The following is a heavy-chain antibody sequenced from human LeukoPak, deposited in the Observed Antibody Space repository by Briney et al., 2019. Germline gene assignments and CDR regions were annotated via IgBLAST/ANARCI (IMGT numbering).Heavy chain of an antibody. Sequence: GGSLRLSCAASGCTFSSYAMSWVRQAPGKGLEWVSAISGSGGSTYYADSVKGRFTISRDNSKNTMYLQMNSLRAEDTAVYYCAKLSGYDYYFDYWGQGTLVTVSS. CDR1: GCTFSSYA. CDR2: ISGSGGST. J-gene: IGHJ4*02. D-gene: IGHD5-12*01. CDR3: AKLSGYDYYFDY. V-gene: IGHV3-23*01.